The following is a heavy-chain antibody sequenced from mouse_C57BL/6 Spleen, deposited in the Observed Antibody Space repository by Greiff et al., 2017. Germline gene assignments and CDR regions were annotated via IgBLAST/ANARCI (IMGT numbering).Heavy chain of an antibody. CDR3: ASYYSNYPFAY. D-gene: IGHD2-5*01. V-gene: IGHV1-52*01. Sequence: QVQLQQPGAELVRPGSSVKLSCKASGYTFTSYWMHWVKQRPIQGLEWIGNIDPSDSETHYNQKFKDKATLTVEKSSSTAYTQLSSRTSEDSAVYYCASYYSNYPFAYWGQGTLVTVSA. J-gene: IGHJ3*01. CDR2: IDPSDSET. CDR1: GYTFTSYW.